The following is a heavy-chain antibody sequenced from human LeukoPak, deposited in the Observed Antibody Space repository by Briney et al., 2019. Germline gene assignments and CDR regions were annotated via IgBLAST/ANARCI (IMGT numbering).Heavy chain of an antibody. D-gene: IGHD6-19*01. J-gene: IGHJ4*02. CDR2: IYSSGDT. V-gene: IGHV4-4*07. CDR3: ARGLLDNSGWYHQDY. Sequence: SETPSLTCTVSGGSISSYSWTWIRQPAGNGLEWIGRIYSSGDTNYNPSLNSRVSMSVDTSKNQFSLKLNSVTAADTAVYYCARGLLDNSGWYHQDYWGQGTLVTVS. CDR1: GGSISSYS.